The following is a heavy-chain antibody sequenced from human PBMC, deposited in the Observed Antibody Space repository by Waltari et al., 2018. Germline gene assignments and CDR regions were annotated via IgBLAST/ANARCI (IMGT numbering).Heavy chain of an antibody. D-gene: IGHD6-6*01. CDR1: GDSVSSSGVA. CDR3: ARGRASAFDY. Sequence: QVQLQQSGPGLVKPSQTLSLTCAISGDSVSSSGVAWNWIRQSPSRGLEWLGRTYYMSKCSNAYAGSVKSRITINTDTSKNQFSLQLNSVTPEDSAVYYCARGRASAFDYWGQGTLVTVS. CDR2: TYYMSKCSN. J-gene: IGHJ4*02. V-gene: IGHV6-1*01.